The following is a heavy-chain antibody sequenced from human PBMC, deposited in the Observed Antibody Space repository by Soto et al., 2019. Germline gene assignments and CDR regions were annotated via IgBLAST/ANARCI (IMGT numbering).Heavy chain of an antibody. CDR3: VHRRQGQMDY. J-gene: IGHJ4*02. Sequence: QITLKESGPTLVKPTQTLTLTCTLSGFSLNTGAVGVGWIRQPPGKAPEWLALIYWDDDKRYSPSLKTRLTITKDTSKNQVVLMMTNMDPVDTGTYYCVHRRQGQMDYWGQGTLVTVSS. CDR2: IYWDDDK. V-gene: IGHV2-5*02. CDR1: GFSLNTGAVG.